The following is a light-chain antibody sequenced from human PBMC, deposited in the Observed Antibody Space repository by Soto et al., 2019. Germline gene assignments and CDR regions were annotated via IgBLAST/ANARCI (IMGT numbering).Light chain of an antibody. CDR1: QDIGRW. CDR3: QQTNTFLWT. J-gene: IGKJ1*01. Sequence: DIQMTQSPSSVSASVGDGVTITCRASQDIGRWLAWYQQKPGKAPKFLIYTSSSLQTGVPSRFSGSGSGTAFVLTISSLQPEDFATYYCQQTNTFLWTFGQGTKVEVK. V-gene: IGKV1-12*01. CDR2: TSS.